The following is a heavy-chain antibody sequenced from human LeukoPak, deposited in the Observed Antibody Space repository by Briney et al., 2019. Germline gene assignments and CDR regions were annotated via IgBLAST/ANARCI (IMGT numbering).Heavy chain of an antibody. CDR1: GFTFTNFA. J-gene: IGHJ4*02. D-gene: IGHD5-24*01. CDR2: IVVASGNT. CDR3: AAAPIEMQQRGFDY. V-gene: IGHV1-58*02. Sequence: TSVKVSCKASGFTFTNFAMQWTRQARGQRLEWIGWIVVASGNTKYAQKFQERVTITRDMSTSTAYMELSSLRPEDTAVYYCAAAPIEMQQRGFDYWGQGTLVTVSS.